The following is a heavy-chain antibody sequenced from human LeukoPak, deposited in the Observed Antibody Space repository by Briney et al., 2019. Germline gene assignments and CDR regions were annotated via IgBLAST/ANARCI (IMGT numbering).Heavy chain of an antibody. CDR3: ARERRSSSPGEQQLVRAFDI. D-gene: IGHD6-13*01. V-gene: IGHV7-4-1*02. J-gene: IGHJ3*02. CDR1: GYTFTNYA. CDR2: INTNTGNP. Sequence: GASVKVSCKASGYTFTNYAMSWVRQAPGQGLEWMGWINTNTGNPTYAQGFTGRFVFSLDTSVSTAYLQISSLKAEDTAMYYCARERRSSSPGEQQLVRAFDIWGQGTMVTVSS.